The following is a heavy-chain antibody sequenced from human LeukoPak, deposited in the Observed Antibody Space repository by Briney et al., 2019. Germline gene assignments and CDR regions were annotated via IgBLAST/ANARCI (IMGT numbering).Heavy chain of an antibody. V-gene: IGHV3-23*01. D-gene: IGHD2-2*01. CDR1: GITLSNYG. J-gene: IGHJ6*03. CDR2: ISGSGGST. CDR3: AKGAVPAANGYYYYMDV. Sequence: HPGGSLRLSCAVSGITLSNYGMSWVRQAPGKGLEWVAGISGSGGSTIYADSVKGRFTISRDNPKNTLYLQMNSLRAEDTAVYYCAKGAVPAANGYYYYMDVWGKGTTVTVS.